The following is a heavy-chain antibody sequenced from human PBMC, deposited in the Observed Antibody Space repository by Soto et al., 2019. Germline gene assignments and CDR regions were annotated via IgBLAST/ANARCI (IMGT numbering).Heavy chain of an antibody. CDR1: GGSVSGYY. V-gene: IGHV4-59*08. J-gene: IGHJ4*02. CDR3: ARGAPIVATIPFDY. D-gene: IGHD5-12*01. CDR2: IYYTGST. Sequence: SETLSLTCSISGGSVSGYYGSWIRQPPGKGLEWIGYIYYTGSTNYNPSLKSRVTISVDTSKNQFSLKLSSVTAADTAVYYCARGAPIVATIPFDYWGQGTLVTVSS.